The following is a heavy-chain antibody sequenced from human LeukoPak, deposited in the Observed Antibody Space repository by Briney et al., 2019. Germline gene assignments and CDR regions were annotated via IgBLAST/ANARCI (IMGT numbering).Heavy chain of an antibody. V-gene: IGHV4-59*01. D-gene: IGHD3-10*01. CDR2: IYYSGST. CDR3: AREVVRGPIGLNWFDP. Sequence: PSDTLSLTCTVSGGSISSYYWSWIRQPPGKGLECIGYIYYSGSTNYNPSLKSRVTISVDTSKNQFSLKLSSVTAADTAVYYCAREVVRGPIGLNWFDPWGQGTLVTVSS. J-gene: IGHJ5*02. CDR1: GGSISSYY.